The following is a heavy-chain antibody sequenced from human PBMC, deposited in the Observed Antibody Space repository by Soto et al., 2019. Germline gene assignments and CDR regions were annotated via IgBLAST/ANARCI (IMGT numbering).Heavy chain of an antibody. CDR1: GFTFDNSW. J-gene: IGHJ6*01. CDR3: TTDRKEWSQLYHYGMDP. D-gene: IGHD3-3*01. V-gene: IGHV3-15*01. CDR2: SNRETGCWTT. Sequence: WGSLRRSGAAAGFTFDNSWMSWVRQAPGNALNCGGRSNRETGCWTTDYASPLKCIFIMSRDESKTTLYLQMNSLKTEDTAVDYCTTDRKEWSQLYHYGMDPWGNGHTVIVSS.